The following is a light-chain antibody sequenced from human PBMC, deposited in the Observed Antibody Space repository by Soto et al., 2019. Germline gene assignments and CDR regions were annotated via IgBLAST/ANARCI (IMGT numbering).Light chain of an antibody. Sequence: QSALTQPASVSGSPGQSIAISYTGTSGDVGGYNYVSWYQQHPGKAPKLMIYDVSNRPSGVSNRFSGSKSGNTASLTISGIKAEDEADYYCSSYISSSTVFGGGTKVTVL. CDR3: SSYISSSTV. V-gene: IGLV2-14*01. CDR2: DVS. CDR1: SGDVGGYNY. J-gene: IGLJ2*01.